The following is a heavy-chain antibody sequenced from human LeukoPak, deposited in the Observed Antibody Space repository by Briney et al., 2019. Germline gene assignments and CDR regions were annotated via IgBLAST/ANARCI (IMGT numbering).Heavy chain of an antibody. CDR3: AKEEDIIILSSGSSYDY. Sequence: GGSLTLSCAASGFPFSSYAMSWLRHAPGKPLQCVSVLTRGGGSTYYADSVKGGLTISRDNPKNTLYRQMNSLRAEDTAVYYCAKEEDIIILSSGSSYDYWGQGTLVTVSS. D-gene: IGHD2-15*01. J-gene: IGHJ4*02. V-gene: IGHV3-23*01. CDR1: GFPFSSYA. CDR2: LTRGGGST.